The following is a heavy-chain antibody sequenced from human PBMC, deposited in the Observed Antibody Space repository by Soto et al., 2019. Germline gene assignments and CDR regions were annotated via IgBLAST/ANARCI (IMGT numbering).Heavy chain of an antibody. CDR1: GDTFTTYD. CDR3: ARGRASGSYYLLDY. J-gene: IGHJ4*02. V-gene: IGHV1-8*01. CDR2: INPNSGNI. Sequence: SCKASGDTFTTYDINWVRQATGHGLEWMGWINPNSGNIGNAQRFQGRVTMTRDTAIRTAYMEVSSLRSDDTAVYYSARGRASGSYYLLDYWGQGTLVTVSS. D-gene: IGHD3-10*01.